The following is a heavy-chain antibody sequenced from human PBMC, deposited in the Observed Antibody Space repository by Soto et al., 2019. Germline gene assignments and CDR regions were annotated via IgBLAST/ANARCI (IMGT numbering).Heavy chain of an antibody. CDR2: IVSIFGKA. CDR1: GGTFSDSV. D-gene: IGHD3-10*01. V-gene: IGHV1-69*01. CDR3: ARGRDGSNYYFDY. J-gene: IGHJ4*02. Sequence: QVQLVQSGPEVKKPGSSVKVSCKASGGTFSDSVTSWVRQAPGQGLEWMGGIVSIFGKANLAEKFQDRVTITADESTSTAYMKLSSLRSEDTAVYYCARGRDGSNYYFDYWGQGTLVTVSS.